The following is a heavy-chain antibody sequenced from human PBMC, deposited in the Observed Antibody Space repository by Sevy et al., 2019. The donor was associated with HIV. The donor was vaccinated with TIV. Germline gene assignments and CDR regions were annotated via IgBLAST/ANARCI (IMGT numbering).Heavy chain of an antibody. Sequence: GGSLRLSCAVSGFIFSDYYMSWIRQAPGKGLEWVSYISSSGMTIYYADSVKGRFTISRDNAKNSLYLQMNSLRAEDTAVYYCARRRFGGIRDDFDIWGQGTMVTVSS. J-gene: IGHJ3*02. CDR2: ISSSGMTI. V-gene: IGHV3-11*01. CDR1: GFIFSDYY. CDR3: ARRRFGGIRDDFDI. D-gene: IGHD3-10*01.